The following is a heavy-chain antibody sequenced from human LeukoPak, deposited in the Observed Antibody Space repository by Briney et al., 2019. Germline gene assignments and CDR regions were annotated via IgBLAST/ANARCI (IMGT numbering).Heavy chain of an antibody. J-gene: IGHJ3*02. V-gene: IGHV1-2*02. CDR3: ARDRGYSYADAFDI. CDR1: GYTFTGYY. D-gene: IGHD5-18*01. Sequence: GASVKVSCKASGYTFTGYYMHWVRQAPGQELEWMGWINPNSGGTNYAQKFQGRVTMTRDTSISTAYMELSRLRSDDTAVYYCARDRGYSYADAFDIWGQGTMVTVSS. CDR2: INPNSGGT.